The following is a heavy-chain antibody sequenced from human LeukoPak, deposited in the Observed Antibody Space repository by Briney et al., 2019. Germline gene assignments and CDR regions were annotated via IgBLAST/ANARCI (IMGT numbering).Heavy chain of an antibody. CDR2: INGGGGNT. V-gene: IGHV3-23*01. J-gene: IGHJ4*02. Sequence: GGSLRLSCAASGFTFSDYAMSWVRQAPGKGLEWVSSINGGGGNTYDADSVKGRFTISRDNSKNTLYLQMNNLRVEDTAVYYCARPDCGVGGCQKLFDYWGQGALVTVSS. CDR3: ARPDCGVGGCQKLFDY. CDR1: GFTFSDYA. D-gene: IGHD2-15*01.